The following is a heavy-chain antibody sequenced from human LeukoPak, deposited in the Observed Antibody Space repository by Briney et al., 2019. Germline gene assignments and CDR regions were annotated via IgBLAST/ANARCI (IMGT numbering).Heavy chain of an antibody. CDR1: GYTFTGYY. D-gene: IGHD6-19*01. CDR2: INPKSGGT. Sequence: ASVKVFCKASGYTFTGYYMHWVRQAPGQGLEWMGWINPKSGGTNYVQKFQGRVSMTRDTSITTAYMELSSLRSDDTAVYYCARDRGVVVVAGIDYWGQGTLVTVSS. V-gene: IGHV1-2*02. J-gene: IGHJ4*02. CDR3: ARDRGVVVVAGIDY.